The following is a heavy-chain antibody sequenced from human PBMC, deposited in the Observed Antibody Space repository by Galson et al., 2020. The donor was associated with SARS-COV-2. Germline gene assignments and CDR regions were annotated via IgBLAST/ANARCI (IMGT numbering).Heavy chain of an antibody. J-gene: IGHJ6*02. CDR1: GYSFTGYY. D-gene: IGHD3-3*01. CDR2: INPDTGGP. CDR3: AKNYDFWSGYHTGYYYAMDV. V-gene: IGHV1-2*02. Sequence: ASVKVSCKASGYSFTGYYKHWVRQAPGQGLEWTGWINPDTGGPNYAQSFQGRVTMTRDTTISTAYLELSSLRSDDTAVYHCAKNYDFWSGYHTGYYYAMDVWGQGTTVNVFS.